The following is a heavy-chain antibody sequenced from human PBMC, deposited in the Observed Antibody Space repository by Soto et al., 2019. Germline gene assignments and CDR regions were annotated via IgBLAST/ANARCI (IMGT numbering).Heavy chain of an antibody. CDR1: GGTFSSYA. CDR2: IIPIFGTV. J-gene: IGHJ6*02. CDR3: ASSVAKYYYYGMDV. V-gene: IGHV1-69*12. Sequence: QVQLVQSGAEVKKPGSSVKVSCMASGGTFSSYAISWVRQAPGQGLEWMGGIIPIFGTVNYAQKFQGRVTITADESTSTAYMELSSLRSEDTAVYYCASSVAKYYYYGMDVWGQGTTVTVSS. D-gene: IGHD5-12*01.